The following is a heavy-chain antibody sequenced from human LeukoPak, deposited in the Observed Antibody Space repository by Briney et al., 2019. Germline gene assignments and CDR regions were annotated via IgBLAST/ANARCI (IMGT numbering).Heavy chain of an antibody. V-gene: IGHV1-46*01. Sequence: ASVKVSCKASGYTFTSYYVHWVRQAPGPGLEWMGMINPSGGSTTYSQKFQGRITMTRGTSTSTGYMGLSSLRSEDTAVYYCARGPGTNIDYWGQGTLVTVSS. D-gene: IGHD3-10*01. CDR1: GYTFTSYY. J-gene: IGHJ4*02. CDR3: ARGPGTNIDY. CDR2: INPSGGST.